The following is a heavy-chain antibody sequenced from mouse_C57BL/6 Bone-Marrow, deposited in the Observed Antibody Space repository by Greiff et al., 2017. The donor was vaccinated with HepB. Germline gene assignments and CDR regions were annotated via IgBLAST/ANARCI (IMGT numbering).Heavy chain of an antibody. D-gene: IGHD2-5*01. Sequence: VQLKQSGPSLVKPSQSLSLTCSVTGYSITSGYYWNWIRQFPGNKLEWMGYISYDGSNNYNPSLKNRISITRDTSKNQFFLKLNAVTTEDTATYYCASGGYSNYGFAYWGQGTLVTVSA. CDR2: ISYDGSN. J-gene: IGHJ3*01. CDR3: ASGGYSNYGFAY. CDR1: GYSITSGYY. V-gene: IGHV3-6*01.